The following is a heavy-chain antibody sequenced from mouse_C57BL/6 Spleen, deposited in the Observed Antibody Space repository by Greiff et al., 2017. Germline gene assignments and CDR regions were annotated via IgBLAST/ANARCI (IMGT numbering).Heavy chain of an antibody. Sequence: VQLQESGAELAKPGASVKLSCKASGYTFTNYWMHWVKQRPGQGLEWIGYINPSSGYTKYNQKFKDKATLTADKSSSTAYMQLSSLTYGDSAVYYCASDDYDDGAWFAYWGQGTLVTVSA. J-gene: IGHJ3*01. D-gene: IGHD2-4*01. CDR3: ASDDYDDGAWFAY. CDR1: GYTFTNYW. V-gene: IGHV1-7*01. CDR2: INPSSGYT.